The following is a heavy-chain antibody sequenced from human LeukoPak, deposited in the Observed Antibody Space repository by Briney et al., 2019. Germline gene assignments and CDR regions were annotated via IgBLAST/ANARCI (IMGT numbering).Heavy chain of an antibody. CDR3: AKEGSGRYYFDY. CDR2: ISGSGGDT. J-gene: IGHJ4*02. D-gene: IGHD6-19*01. Sequence: GGSLRLSCAASGFIFSDYFMTWIRQAPGKGLEWVSAISGSGGDTYYADSVKGRFTISRDNSKNTLYLQMNSLRAEDTAVYYCAKEGSGRYYFDYWGQGTLVTVSS. CDR1: GFIFSDYF. V-gene: IGHV3-23*01.